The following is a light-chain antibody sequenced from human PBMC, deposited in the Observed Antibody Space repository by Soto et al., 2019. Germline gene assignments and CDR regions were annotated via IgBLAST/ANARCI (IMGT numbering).Light chain of an antibody. J-gene: IGKJ3*01. CDR2: GAS. V-gene: IGKV3-20*01. Sequence: EIVLTQYPGTLSWSLGERATLSCRASQSVSQYLAWYQQTPGQAPRLLIYGASSRANDIPDRFSGSGSGTDFTLTINGLEPEDFAVYYCQQYSTSARLTFGPGTNVDI. CDR1: QSVSQY. CDR3: QQYSTSARLT.